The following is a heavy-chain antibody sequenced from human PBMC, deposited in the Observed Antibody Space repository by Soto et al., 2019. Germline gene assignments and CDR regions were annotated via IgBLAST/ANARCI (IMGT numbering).Heavy chain of an antibody. V-gene: IGHV3-23*01. J-gene: IGHJ6*02. Sequence: GGSLRLSCAASGFTFSSYAMSWVRQAPGKGLEWVSAISGSGGSTYYADSVKGRFTISRDNSKNTLYLQMNSLRAEDTAVYYCAKGDSKVRGVLFYYYGMDVWGQGTTVTVSS. CDR1: GFTFSSYA. D-gene: IGHD3-10*01. CDR2: ISGSGGST. CDR3: AKGDSKVRGVLFYYYGMDV.